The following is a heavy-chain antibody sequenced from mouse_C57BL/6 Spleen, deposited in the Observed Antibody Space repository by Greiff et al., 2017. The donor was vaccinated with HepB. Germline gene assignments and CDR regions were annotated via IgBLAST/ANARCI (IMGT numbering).Heavy chain of an antibody. V-gene: IGHV1-80*01. CDR3: ARTYYSNSWFAY. CDR2: IYPGDGDT. J-gene: IGHJ3*01. CDR1: GYAFSSYW. D-gene: IGHD2-5*01. Sequence: VNVVESGAELVKPGASVKISCKASGYAFSSYWMNWVKQRPGKGLEWIGQIYPGDGDTNYNGKFKGKATLTADKSSSTAYMQLSSLTSEDSAVYFCARTYYSNSWFAYWGQGTLVTVSA.